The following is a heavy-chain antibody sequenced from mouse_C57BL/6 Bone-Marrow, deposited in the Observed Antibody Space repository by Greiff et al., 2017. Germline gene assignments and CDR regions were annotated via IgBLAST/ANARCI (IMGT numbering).Heavy chain of an antibody. CDR2: IDPENGDT. CDR1: GFNIKDDY. D-gene: IGHD1-1*01. Sequence: VQLQQSGAELVRPGASVKLSCTASGFNIKDDYMHWVKQRPEQGLEWIGWIDPENGDTDYASKFQGKATITADTSSNTAYRQLSSLTSEDTAVEYCTVITTVGDYWGQGTTLTVSS. J-gene: IGHJ2*01. CDR3: TVITTVGDY. V-gene: IGHV14-4*01.